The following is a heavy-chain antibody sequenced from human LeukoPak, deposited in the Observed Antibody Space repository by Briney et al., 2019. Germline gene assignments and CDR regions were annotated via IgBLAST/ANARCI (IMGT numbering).Heavy chain of an antibody. J-gene: IGHJ4*02. Sequence: GGSLRLSCAASGFSFSSYGMQWVRQAPGKGLEWVTYMSYNGGKIHYSDSVKGRFTISRDNSKNTLHLQMNSLIPEDTAVYYCAKVAGNIYYFDYWGQGALVTVSS. CDR1: GFSFSSYG. CDR2: MSYNGGKI. V-gene: IGHV3-30*02. D-gene: IGHD4-23*01. CDR3: AKVAGNIYYFDY.